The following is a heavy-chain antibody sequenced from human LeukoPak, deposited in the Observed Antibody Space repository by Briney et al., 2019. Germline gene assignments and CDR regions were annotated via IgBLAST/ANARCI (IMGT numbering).Heavy chain of an antibody. Sequence: GGSLRLSCSASGFIFSSSAMHWVRQAPGKGLECVSAISDSGGSTYYADSVKGRFTISRDNSKNTLHLQMSSLRAEDTAVYYCVKATTGTTKGWFDPWGQGTLVTVSS. CDR3: VKATTGTTKGWFDP. J-gene: IGHJ5*02. CDR2: ISDSGGST. V-gene: IGHV3-64D*06. CDR1: GFIFSSSA. D-gene: IGHD1-1*01.